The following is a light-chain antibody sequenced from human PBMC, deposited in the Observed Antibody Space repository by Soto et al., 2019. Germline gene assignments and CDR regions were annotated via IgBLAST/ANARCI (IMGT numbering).Light chain of an antibody. CDR3: CSYARPTFYA. Sequence: QSALTQPASVSGSPGQSITISCTGTSSDVGAYNYVSWYQQHPGKAPKLMIYEVNERPSGVSNRFSGSKSGNTASLTISGLQAEDEADYYCCSYARPTFYAFATGTKLTVL. V-gene: IGLV2-14*01. CDR2: EVN. J-gene: IGLJ1*01. CDR1: SSDVGAYNY.